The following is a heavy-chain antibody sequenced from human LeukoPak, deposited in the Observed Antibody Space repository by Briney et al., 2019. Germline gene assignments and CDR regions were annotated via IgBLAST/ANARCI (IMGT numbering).Heavy chain of an antibody. CDR3: ARAYSYAFEP. J-gene: IGHJ5*02. CDR2: VKQDGSET. CDR1: GFTLSTYW. V-gene: IGHV3-7*04. Sequence: GGSLRLSCTASGFTLSTYWMTWIRQAPGKGLEWVANVKQDGSETYYVDSVKGRFTISRDNAKNSLFLQMNTLRVEDTAVYYCARAYSYAFEPWGQGTLVTVSS. D-gene: IGHD5-18*01.